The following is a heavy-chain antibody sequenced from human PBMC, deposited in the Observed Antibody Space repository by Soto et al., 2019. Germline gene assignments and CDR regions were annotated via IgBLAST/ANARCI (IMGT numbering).Heavy chain of an antibody. J-gene: IGHJ3*02. CDR1: GYTFTSYY. CDR2: INPSGGST. Sequence: ASVKVSCKASGYTFTSYYMHWVRQAPGQGLEWMGIINPSGGSTSYAQKFQGRVTMTRDTSTSTVYMELRSLRPEDTAEYYCARGYCSSTSCSYDAFDIWGQGTMVT. V-gene: IGHV1-46*01. D-gene: IGHD2-2*01. CDR3: ARGYCSSTSCSYDAFDI.